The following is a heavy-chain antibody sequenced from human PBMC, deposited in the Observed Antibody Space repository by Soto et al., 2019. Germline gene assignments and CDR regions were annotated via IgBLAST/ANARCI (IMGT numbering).Heavy chain of an antibody. D-gene: IGHD4-17*01. CDR1: GFTLSSNE. V-gene: IGHV3-48*03. CDR3: ARVYADYLIDAFDI. J-gene: IGHJ3*02. CDR2: ISRSGSPI. Sequence: EAQLVESGGGLVQPGGSLRLSCAAFGFTLSSNEMDWVRQAPGKGLEWVSHISRSGSPIYYADSVKDRFTISRDNAKNSVYLQMNSLRAEDTAIYYCARVYADYLIDAFDIWGQGTMVSVSS.